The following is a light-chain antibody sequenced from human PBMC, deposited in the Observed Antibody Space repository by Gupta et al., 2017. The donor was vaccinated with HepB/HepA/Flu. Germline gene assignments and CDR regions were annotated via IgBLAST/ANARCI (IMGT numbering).Light chain of an antibody. CDR3: HSLDIMTNHLV. J-gene: IGLJ2*01. CDR1: SLRNYY. V-gene: IGLV3-19*01. CDR2: GKN. Sequence: SSELTQDPAVSVALGQKVRITCQGDSLRNYYASWYQQKPGQAPVLVIYGKNNRPSVIPGRFSGSSSGNTASLTITGAQAVDESDYLCHSLDIMTNHLVFRVGTKL.